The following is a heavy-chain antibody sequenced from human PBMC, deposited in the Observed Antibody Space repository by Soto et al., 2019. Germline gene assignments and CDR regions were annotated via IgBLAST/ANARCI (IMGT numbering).Heavy chain of an antibody. V-gene: IGHV1-69*06. D-gene: IGHD3-22*01. J-gene: IGHJ5*02. CDR3: ARDRTDSGSYTNWLDP. CDR2: IIPIFGTT. Sequence: SVKVSCKASGGTFGSDAITWVRQAPGQGLEWVGRIIPIFGTTNYAQNLQGRVTISADKSTLTSYMELHSLTSDDTALYYCARDRTDSGSYTNWLDPWGQGTQVTVSS. CDR1: GGTFGSDA.